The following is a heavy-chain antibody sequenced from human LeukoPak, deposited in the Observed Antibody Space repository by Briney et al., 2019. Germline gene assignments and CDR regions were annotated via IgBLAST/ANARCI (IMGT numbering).Heavy chain of an antibody. CDR3: ARYDYGRSGFDY. V-gene: IGHV3-66*01. Sequence: GGSLRLSCAASGFTVSTNYMTWVRQAPGKGLEWVSVIYSGGTTYYADSAKGRFSISRDNSKNTLYLQMNSLRAEDTAVYYCARYDYGRSGFDYWGQGTLVTVSS. CDR2: IYSGGTT. J-gene: IGHJ4*02. D-gene: IGHD5-12*01. CDR1: GFTVSTNY.